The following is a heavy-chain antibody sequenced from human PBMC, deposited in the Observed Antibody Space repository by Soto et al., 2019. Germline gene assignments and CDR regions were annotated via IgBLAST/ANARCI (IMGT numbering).Heavy chain of an antibody. D-gene: IGHD3-10*01. CDR2: IYYSGST. J-gene: IGHJ4*02. CDR1: GGSISSSSYY. Sequence: SETLSLTCTVSGGSISSSSYYWGWIRQPPGKGLEWIGSIYYSGSTYYNPSLKSRVTISVDTSKNQFSLKLSSVTAADTAVYYCARLLVRGVRTNFDYWGQGTLVTVSS. CDR3: ARLLVRGVRTNFDY. V-gene: IGHV4-39*01.